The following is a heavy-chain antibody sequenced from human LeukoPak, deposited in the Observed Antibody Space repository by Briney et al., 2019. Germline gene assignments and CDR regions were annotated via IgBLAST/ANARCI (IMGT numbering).Heavy chain of an antibody. CDR2: IYTSGST. Sequence: NPSETLSLTCTVSGGSISSYYWSWIRQPAGKGLEWIGRIYTSGSTNYNPSLKSRVTISVDTSKNQFSLKLSPVTAADTAVYYCARGPGQYQLLWVMAYYYMDVWGKGTTVTISS. V-gene: IGHV4-4*07. CDR3: ARGPGQYQLLWVMAYYYMDV. J-gene: IGHJ6*03. CDR1: GGSISSYY. D-gene: IGHD2-2*01.